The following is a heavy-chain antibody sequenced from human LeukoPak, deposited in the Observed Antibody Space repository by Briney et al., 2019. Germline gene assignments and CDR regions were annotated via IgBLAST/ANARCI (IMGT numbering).Heavy chain of an antibody. CDR2: INHSGST. V-gene: IGHV4-34*01. Sequence: SETLSLTCAVHGGSFSGYYWSWIRQPPGKGLEWIGEINHSGSTNYNPSLKSRVTISVDTSKNQFSLKLSSVTAADTAVYYCARGNYYDSSGYQYYFDYWGQGTLVTVSS. J-gene: IGHJ4*02. D-gene: IGHD3-22*01. CDR3: ARGNYYDSSGYQYYFDY. CDR1: GGSFSGYY.